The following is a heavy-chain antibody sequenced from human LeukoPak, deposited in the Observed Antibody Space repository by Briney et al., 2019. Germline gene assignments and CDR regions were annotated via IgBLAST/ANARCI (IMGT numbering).Heavy chain of an antibody. D-gene: IGHD2-15*01. J-gene: IGHJ4*02. CDR3: ARLQRQVVAAIEPFSYFDS. V-gene: IGHV4-39*01. CDR1: VVSISSTRYF. Sequence: SETLSLTCSVSVVSISSTRYFWGWIRQPRGEGLGSIVTIYNSGSPYYNPSLKTRVTISVDTSKTQFSVKLTSVTAADTAVYYCARLQRQVVAAIEPFSYFDSWGQGTLITVSS. CDR2: IYNSGSP.